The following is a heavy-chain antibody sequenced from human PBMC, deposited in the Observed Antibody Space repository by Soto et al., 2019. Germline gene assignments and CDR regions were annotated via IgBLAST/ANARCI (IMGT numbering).Heavy chain of an antibody. CDR2: IVVGSGNT. D-gene: IGHD5-18*01. CDR3: ATDKGDSYGYGNY. V-gene: IGHV1-58*01. Sequence: QMQLVQSGPEVKKPGTSVKVSCKASGFTFTNSAVHWVRQARGQRLEWIGWIVVGSGNTNYAQKFQERVTITRDMSTTTAYMELSSLRSEDTALYYCATDKGDSYGYGNYWGQGTLVTVSS. CDR1: GFTFTNSA. J-gene: IGHJ4*02.